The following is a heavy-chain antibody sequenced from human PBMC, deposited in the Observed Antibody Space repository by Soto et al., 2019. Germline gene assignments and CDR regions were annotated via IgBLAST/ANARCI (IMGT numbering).Heavy chain of an antibody. CDR1: GGTFSSYA. D-gene: IGHD2-2*01. J-gene: IGHJ4*02. Sequence: QVQLVPSGAEVKKPGSSVKVSCKASGGTFSSYAISWVRQAPGQGLEWMGGIIPIFGTANYAQKFQGRVTITADKSTSTAYMELSSLRSEDTAVYYCARDGGYCSSTSCPGDYWGQGTLVTVSS. CDR2: IIPIFGTA. V-gene: IGHV1-69*06. CDR3: ARDGGYCSSTSCPGDY.